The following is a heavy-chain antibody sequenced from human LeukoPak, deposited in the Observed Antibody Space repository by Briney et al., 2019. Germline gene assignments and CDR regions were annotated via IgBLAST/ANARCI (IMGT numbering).Heavy chain of an antibody. CDR3: AKDLVGATTLYYFDY. CDR1: GFTFSSYS. CDR2: ISSSSSTI. V-gene: IGHV3-48*04. D-gene: IGHD1-26*01. Sequence: AGGSLRLSCAASGFTFSSYSMNWVRQAPGKGLEWVSYISSSSSTIYYADSVKGRFTISRDNAKNSLYLQMNSLRAEDTAVYYCAKDLVGATTLYYFDYWGQGTLVTVSS. J-gene: IGHJ4*02.